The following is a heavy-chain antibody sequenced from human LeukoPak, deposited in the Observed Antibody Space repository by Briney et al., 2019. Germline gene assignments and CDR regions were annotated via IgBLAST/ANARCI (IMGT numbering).Heavy chain of an antibody. CDR3: AKSDCGSDGCKLLNY. Sequence: PGGSLRLSCAASGFTVSSNYMSWVRQAPGKGLEWVSVIYSGGSTYYADSVMGRFTVSRDNSKNTVFLQMNSLRAEDTAIYYCAKSDCGSDGCKLLNYWGQGTLVSASS. D-gene: IGHD2-21*01. CDR2: IYSGGST. CDR1: GFTVSSNY. J-gene: IGHJ4*02. V-gene: IGHV3-53*01.